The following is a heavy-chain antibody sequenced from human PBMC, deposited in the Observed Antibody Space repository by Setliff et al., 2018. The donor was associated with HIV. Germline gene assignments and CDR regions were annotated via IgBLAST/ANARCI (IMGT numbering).Heavy chain of an antibody. J-gene: IGHJ4*02. D-gene: IGHD3-9*01. CDR2: IIPSGGSR. CDR3: ARDVDVYDILTGYHFDY. Sequence: ASVKVSCKASGYTFSSYSLHWVRQGPGQGLEWMGIIIPSGGSRRYAQKFQGRLTMTRDMSTSTVHMDLSSLRPEDTAVYYCARDVDVYDILTGYHFDYWGQGTLVTVSS. V-gene: IGHV1-46*01. CDR1: GYTFSSYS.